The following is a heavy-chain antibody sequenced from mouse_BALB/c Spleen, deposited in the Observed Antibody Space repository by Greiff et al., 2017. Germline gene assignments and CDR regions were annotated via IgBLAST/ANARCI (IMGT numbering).Heavy chain of an antibody. CDR1: GFTFSDYY. Sequence: DVMLVESGGGLVKPGGSLKLSCAASGFTFSDYYMYWVRQTPEKRLEWVATISDGGSYTYYPDSVKGRFTISRDNAKNNLYLQMSSLKSEDTAMYYCARGEDMDYWGQGTSVTVSS. CDR3: ARGEDMDY. CDR2: ISDGGSYT. V-gene: IGHV5-4*02. J-gene: IGHJ4*01.